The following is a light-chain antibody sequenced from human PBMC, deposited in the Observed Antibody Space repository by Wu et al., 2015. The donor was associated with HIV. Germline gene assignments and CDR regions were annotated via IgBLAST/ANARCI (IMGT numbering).Light chain of an antibody. CDR2: TAS. V-gene: IGKV1-39*01. J-gene: IGKJ1*01. CDR1: QNINSF. CDR3: QQTYDTPWT. Sequence: DIQMTQSQSSLSASVGDRVTISCRASQNINSFLNWYQQKPGRAPRLLVYTASVLQRGVSSRFRGSESGTDFTLTINGLQPEDFATYYCQQTYDTPWTFGQGTKVDVK.